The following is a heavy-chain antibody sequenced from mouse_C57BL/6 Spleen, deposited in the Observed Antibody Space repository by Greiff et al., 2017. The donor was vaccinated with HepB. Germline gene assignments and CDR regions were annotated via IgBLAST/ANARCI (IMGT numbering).Heavy chain of an antibody. V-gene: IGHV5-17*01. Sequence: EVMLVESGGGLVKPGGSLKLSCAASGFTFNNYGMHWVRQAPEKGLEWVAYISGGSSTIYYADTMKGRFTISRDNAKNTLFLQVTSLRSEDTAMYYYSRAETRSWFAYWGQGTLVTVSA. CDR3: SRAETRSWFAY. CDR2: ISGGSSTI. J-gene: IGHJ3*01. CDR1: GFTFNNYG.